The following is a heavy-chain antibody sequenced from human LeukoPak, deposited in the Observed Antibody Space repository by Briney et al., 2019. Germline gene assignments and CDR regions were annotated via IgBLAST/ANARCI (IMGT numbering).Heavy chain of an antibody. CDR1: GFTFSSYS. D-gene: IGHD3-22*01. J-gene: IGHJ3*02. Sequence: GGSLRLSCAASGFTFSSYSMNWVRQAPGKGLEWVSYISSSSSTIYYADSVKGRFTISRDNAKNSLYLQMNSLRAEDTAVYYCAREEWVQGVTMIVVVTGAFDIWGQGTMVTVSS. CDR3: AREEWVQGVTMIVVVTGAFDI. CDR2: ISSSSSTI. V-gene: IGHV3-48*04.